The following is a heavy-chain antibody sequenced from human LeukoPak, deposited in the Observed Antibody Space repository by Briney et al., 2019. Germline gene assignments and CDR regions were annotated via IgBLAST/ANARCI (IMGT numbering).Heavy chain of an antibody. Sequence: ASVKVSCKASGYTFTSYGVSWARQAPGQGLEWMGWISAYNGNTNYAQNLQGRVTITADTSTDTAYMELSSLRSEDTAVYYCARDHNSENWGSLGRWGQGTLVTVSS. CDR3: ARDHNSENWGSLGR. J-gene: IGHJ4*02. D-gene: IGHD7-27*01. CDR2: ISAYNGNT. CDR1: GYTFTSYG. V-gene: IGHV1-18*01.